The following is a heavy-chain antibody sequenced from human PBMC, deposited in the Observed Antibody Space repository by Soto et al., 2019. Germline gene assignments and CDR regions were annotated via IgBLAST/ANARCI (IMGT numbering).Heavy chain of an antibody. CDR1: GITLSSAW. CDR2: IKSETDGGTT. J-gene: IGHJ4*02. D-gene: IGHD1-20*01. V-gene: IGHV3-15*01. Sequence: PGGSLRLSCAASGITLSSAWMSWVRQAPGKGLEWVARIKSETDGGTTDYTAPVKGRFTISRDDSKNTLHLQMNGLKTEDTAVYYCTTDRRITLAQFDYWGQGTLVTVSS. CDR3: TTDRRITLAQFDY.